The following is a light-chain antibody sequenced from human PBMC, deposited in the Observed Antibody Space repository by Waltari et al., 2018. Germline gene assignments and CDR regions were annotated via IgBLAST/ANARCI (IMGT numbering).Light chain of an antibody. Sequence: SSELTQDPAVSVAVGQTVRITCPGGSLRSSYASWYQQKPGQAPVLVIYGKNNRPSGIPDRFSGSSSGNTASLTITGAQAEDEADYYCNSRDSSGNHVVFGGGTKLTVL. CDR3: NSRDSSGNHVV. J-gene: IGLJ2*01. CDR1: SLRSSY. V-gene: IGLV3-19*01. CDR2: GKN.